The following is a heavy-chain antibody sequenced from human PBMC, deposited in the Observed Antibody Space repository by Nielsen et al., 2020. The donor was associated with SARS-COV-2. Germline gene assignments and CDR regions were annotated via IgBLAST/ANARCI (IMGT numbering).Heavy chain of an antibody. CDR3: AKELEVCCHYMDV. D-gene: IGHD5/OR15-5a*01. CDR1: GFALSAYG. Sequence: RLSCTASGFALSAYGMDWVRQVPGRGLEWLAHIRMSDGATQYADSVRGRFTISRDNAKNSLYLQMNSLRDEDTAVYFCAKELEVCCHYMDVWGKGTTVTVSS. V-gene: IGHV3-48*02. J-gene: IGHJ6*03. CDR2: IRMSDGAT.